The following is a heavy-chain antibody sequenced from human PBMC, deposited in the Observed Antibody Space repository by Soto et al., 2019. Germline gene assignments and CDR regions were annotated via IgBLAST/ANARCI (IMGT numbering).Heavy chain of an antibody. CDR1: GYTFTSYG. V-gene: IGHV1-18*01. D-gene: IGHD3-22*01. Sequence: QVQLVQSGAEVKKPGASVKVSCKASGYTFTSYGISWVRQAPGQGLEWMGWISAYNGNTKYAQKLQGRVTMTTDTSTSKVYMELRSLRSDDTAVYYCARDFGGKRSYYDSSAYEYYFDYWGQGTLVTVSS. J-gene: IGHJ4*02. CDR3: ARDFGGKRSYYDSSAYEYYFDY. CDR2: ISAYNGNT.